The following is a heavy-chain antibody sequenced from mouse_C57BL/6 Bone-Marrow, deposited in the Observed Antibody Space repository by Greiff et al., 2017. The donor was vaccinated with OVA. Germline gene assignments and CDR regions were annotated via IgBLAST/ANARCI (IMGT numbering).Heavy chain of an antibody. Sequence: VQLQQSDAELVKPGASVKISCKVSGYTFTDHTIHWMKQRPEQGLEWIGYIYPRAGSTKYNEKFKGKATLTADKSSSTAYMQLNSLTSEVSAVYLCARGGAYYGNYLFAYWGQGTLVTVSA. D-gene: IGHD2-10*01. J-gene: IGHJ3*01. CDR3: ARGGAYYGNYLFAY. V-gene: IGHV1-78*01. CDR1: GYTFTDHT. CDR2: IYPRAGST.